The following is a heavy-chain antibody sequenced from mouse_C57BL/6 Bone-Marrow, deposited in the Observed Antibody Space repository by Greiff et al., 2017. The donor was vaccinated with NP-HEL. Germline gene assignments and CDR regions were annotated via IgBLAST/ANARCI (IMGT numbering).Heavy chain of an antibody. CDR1: GFSLTSYA. J-gene: IGHJ1*03. V-gene: IGHV2-9-1*01. D-gene: IGHD1-1*01. Sequence: VKLVESGPGLVAPSQSLSITCTVSGFSLTSYAISWVRQPPGKGLEWLGVIWTGGGTNYNSPPNSRLSIRKDNTKSQVFLKMNSLQTDDTARYYGARLYYGSSYWYFDVWGTGTTVTVSS. CDR3: ARLYYGSSYWYFDV. CDR2: IWTGGGT.